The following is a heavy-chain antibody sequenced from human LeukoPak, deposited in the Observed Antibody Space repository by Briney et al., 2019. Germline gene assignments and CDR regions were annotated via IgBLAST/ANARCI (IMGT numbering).Heavy chain of an antibody. J-gene: IGHJ4*02. CDR1: GYTFTGYY. V-gene: IGHV1-2*02. CDR2: INPNSGGT. Sequence: ASVKVSCKASGYTFTGYYMHWVRQAPGQGLGWMGWINPNSGGTNYAQKFQGRVTMTRDTSTSTAYMELRSLRSDDTAVYYCARTGGGNWWELLRGDYWGQGTLVTVSS. CDR3: ARTGGGNWWELLRGDY. D-gene: IGHD1-26*01.